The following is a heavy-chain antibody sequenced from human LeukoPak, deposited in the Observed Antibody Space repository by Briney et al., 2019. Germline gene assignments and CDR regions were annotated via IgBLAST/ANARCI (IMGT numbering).Heavy chain of an antibody. Sequence: GGSLRLSCEASGFTFGSHAMYWVRQAPGKGLEWVAGIFGSGGSPHYADSVKGRFTISRDNPRNTVYLQINTLRDDDTAVYYCGKTTVGYSSGQRPSWPVDFWGQGTLVTVSS. CDR1: GFTFGSHA. CDR2: IFGSGGSP. V-gene: IGHV3-23*01. J-gene: IGHJ4*02. D-gene: IGHD5-18*01. CDR3: GKTTVGYSSGQRPSWPVDF.